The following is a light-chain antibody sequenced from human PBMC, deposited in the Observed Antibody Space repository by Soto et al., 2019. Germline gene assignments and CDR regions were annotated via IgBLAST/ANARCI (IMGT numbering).Light chain of an antibody. CDR2: EVT. V-gene: IGLV2-8*01. CDR1: RRDIGGYDF. Sequence: QSALIQPPSASGSPGQSVTISCTGTRRDIGGYDFVSWYQQHPGKAPKLMISEVTKRPSGVPDRFSGSKSGNTASLTVSGLQGEDEADYYCSSYAGSSWVFGGGTKLTVL. J-gene: IGLJ3*02. CDR3: SSYAGSSWV.